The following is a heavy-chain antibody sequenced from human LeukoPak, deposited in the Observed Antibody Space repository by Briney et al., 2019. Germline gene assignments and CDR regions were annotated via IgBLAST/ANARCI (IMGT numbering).Heavy chain of an antibody. CDR3: ARDAYHSGDLDQ. J-gene: IGHJ4*02. CDR2: IRFDGTNR. D-gene: IGHD3/OR15-3a*01. V-gene: IGHV3-30*02. CDR1: GFTVSSNY. Sequence: PGGSLRLSCAASGFTVSSNYMSWVRQAPGKGLEWVSFIRFDGTNRHYVDSVKGRFTISRDNPNNMLYLQMNSLKFDDTAVYYCARDAYHSGDLDQWGEGTLVIVSS.